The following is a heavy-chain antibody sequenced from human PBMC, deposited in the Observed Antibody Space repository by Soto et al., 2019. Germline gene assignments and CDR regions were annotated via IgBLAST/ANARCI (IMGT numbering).Heavy chain of an antibody. Sequence: SVKVSCKASGGTCSSYAISWVRQAPGQGLEWMGGIIPIFGTANYAQKFQGRVTITADESTSTAYMELSSLRSEDTAVYYCARDRATTVTSVNDAFDIWGQGTMVTVSS. D-gene: IGHD4-17*01. CDR1: GGTCSSYA. CDR3: ARDRATTVTSVNDAFDI. V-gene: IGHV1-69*13. J-gene: IGHJ3*02. CDR2: IIPIFGTA.